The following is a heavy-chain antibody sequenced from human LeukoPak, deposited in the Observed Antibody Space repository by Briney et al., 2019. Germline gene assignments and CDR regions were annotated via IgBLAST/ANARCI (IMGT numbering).Heavy chain of an antibody. J-gene: IGHJ5*02. CDR3: ARLDGNCSSTSCYLGWFDP. Sequence: GESLKISCKGSGYRFTSYWIGWVRQMPGKGLEWMGIIYPGDSDTRYSPSFQGQVTISANKSISTAYLQWSSLKASDTAMYYCARLDGNCSSTSCYLGWFDPWGQGTLVTVSS. CDR1: GYRFTSYW. D-gene: IGHD2-2*01. V-gene: IGHV5-51*01. CDR2: IYPGDSDT.